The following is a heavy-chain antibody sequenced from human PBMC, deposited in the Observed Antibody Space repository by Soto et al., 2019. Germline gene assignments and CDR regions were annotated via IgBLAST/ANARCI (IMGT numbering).Heavy chain of an antibody. CDR2: IYYSGST. J-gene: IGHJ4*02. CDR1: GGSISSSSYY. CDR3: ASPHGDGYGGEVDY. V-gene: IGHV4-39*01. D-gene: IGHD2-21*01. Sequence: SETLSLTCTVSGGSISSSSYYWGWIRQPPGKGLEWIGSIYYSGSTYYNPSLKSRVTISVETSKNQFSLKLSSVTAADTAVYYCASPHGDGYGGEVDYWGQGTLVTVSS.